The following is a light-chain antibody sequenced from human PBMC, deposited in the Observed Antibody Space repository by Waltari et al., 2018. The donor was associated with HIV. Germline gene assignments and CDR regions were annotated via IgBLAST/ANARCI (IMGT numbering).Light chain of an antibody. CDR2: DST. V-gene: IGKV3-11*01. CDR1: QSVSNY. CDR3: QQRHDWPPLT. Sequence: EIVLTQSLATLSLSPGDRAILPCRASQSVSNYLAWYQQKPGQAPRLLIYDSTHRATGIPARFSGSGSTTDFTLTISSLEPEDFGVYYCQQRHDWPPLTFGGGTKVEI. J-gene: IGKJ4*01.